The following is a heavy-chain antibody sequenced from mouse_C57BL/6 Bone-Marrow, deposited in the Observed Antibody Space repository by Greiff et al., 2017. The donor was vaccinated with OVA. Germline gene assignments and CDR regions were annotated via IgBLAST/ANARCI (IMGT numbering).Heavy chain of an antibody. CDR2: IWSGGST. D-gene: IGHD2-4*01. CDR3: ARFYYDYDVYYFDY. J-gene: IGHJ2*01. CDR1: GFSLTSYG. Sequence: VQLQESGPGLVQPSQSLSITCTVSGFSLTSYGVHWVRQSPGKGLEWLGVIWSGGSTDYNAAFISRLSISKDNSKSQVFFKMNSLQADDTAIYYCARFYYDYDVYYFDYWGQGTTLTVSS. V-gene: IGHV2-2*01.